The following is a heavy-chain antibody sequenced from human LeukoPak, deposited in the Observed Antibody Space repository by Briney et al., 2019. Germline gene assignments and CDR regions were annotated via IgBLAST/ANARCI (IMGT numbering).Heavy chain of an antibody. J-gene: IGHJ4*02. CDR3: WVSGYFSIQPFDY. D-gene: IGHD3-22*01. CDR1: GFTFSGSA. V-gene: IGHV3-73*01. CDR2: IRSKANSYAT. Sequence: PGGSLRLSGAASGFTFSGSAMHWVRQASGKGLEWVGRIRSKANSYATAYAASVKGRFTISRDDSKNTAYLQMNSLKTEDTAVYYCWVSGYFSIQPFDYWGQGTLVTVSS.